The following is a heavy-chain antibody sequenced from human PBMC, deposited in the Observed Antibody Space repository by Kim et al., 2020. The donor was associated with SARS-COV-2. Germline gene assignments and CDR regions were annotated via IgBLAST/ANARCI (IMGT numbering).Heavy chain of an antibody. V-gene: IGHV3-9*01. J-gene: IGHJ4*02. Sequence: GYAASVKGRFTNARDNAKNSLYLQMNSLRAEDTALYYCAKGTTTLYYFDYWGQGTLVTVSS. D-gene: IGHD4-17*01. CDR3: AKGTTTLYYFDY.